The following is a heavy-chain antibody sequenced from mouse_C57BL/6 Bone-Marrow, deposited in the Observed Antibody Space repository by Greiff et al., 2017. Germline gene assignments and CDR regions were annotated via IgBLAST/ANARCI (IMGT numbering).Heavy chain of an antibody. D-gene: IGHD2-3*01. J-gene: IGHJ4*01. Sequence: DVMLVESGGGLVQPGGSLKLSCAASGFTFSDYYMYWVRQTPEKRLEWVAYISNGGGSTYYPDTVKGRFTISRDNAKNTLYLQRSRLKSEDTAMYYCARRGYDGYYDYAMDYWGQGTSVTVSS. CDR2: ISNGGGST. CDR3: ARRGYDGYYDYAMDY. V-gene: IGHV5-12*01. CDR1: GFTFSDYY.